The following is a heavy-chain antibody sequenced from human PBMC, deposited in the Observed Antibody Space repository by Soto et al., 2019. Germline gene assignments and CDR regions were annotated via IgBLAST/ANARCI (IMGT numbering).Heavy chain of an antibody. CDR3: ARDFVSNYYDSSGYSP. J-gene: IGHJ5*02. Sequence: ASVKVSCKASGYTFTSYAMHWVRQAPGQRLEWMGWINAGNGNTKYPQKFQGRVTITRDTSASTAYMELSSLRSEDTAVYYCARDFVSNYYDSSGYSPWGQGTLVTVSS. CDR2: INAGNGNT. D-gene: IGHD3-22*01. V-gene: IGHV1-3*01. CDR1: GYTFTSYA.